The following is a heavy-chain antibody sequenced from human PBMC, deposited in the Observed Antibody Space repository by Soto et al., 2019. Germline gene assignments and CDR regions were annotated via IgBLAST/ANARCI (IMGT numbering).Heavy chain of an antibody. D-gene: IGHD6-19*01. V-gene: IGHV4-59*01. CDR2: IYYSGST. CDR3: ARGGIAVAGTWWVDT. Sequence: PSETLSLTCTVSGGSISSYYWSWIRQPPGKGLEWIGYIYYSGSTNYNPSLKSRVTISVDTSKNQFSLKLSSVTAADTAVYYCARGGIAVAGTWWVDTWGQGTLVTVPS. J-gene: IGHJ5*02. CDR1: GGSISSYY.